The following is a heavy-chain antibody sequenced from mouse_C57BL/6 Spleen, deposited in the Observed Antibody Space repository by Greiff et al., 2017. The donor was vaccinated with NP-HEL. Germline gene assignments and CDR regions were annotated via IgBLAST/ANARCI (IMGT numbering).Heavy chain of an antibody. Sequence: EVKLVESGGGLVKPGGSLKLSCAASGFTFSSYAMSWVRQTPEKRLEWVATISDGGSYTYYPDNVKGRFTISRDNAKNNLYLQMSHLKSEDTAMYYCARDLGYGSSPFDYWGQGTTLTVSS. V-gene: IGHV5-4*01. J-gene: IGHJ2*01. D-gene: IGHD1-1*01. CDR1: GFTFSSYA. CDR3: ARDLGYGSSPFDY. CDR2: ISDGGSYT.